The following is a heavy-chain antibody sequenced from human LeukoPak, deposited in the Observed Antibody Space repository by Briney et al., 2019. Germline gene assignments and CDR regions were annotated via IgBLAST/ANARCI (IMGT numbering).Heavy chain of an antibody. D-gene: IGHD6-13*01. Sequence: GGSLRLSCVASGFTFTSYAVSWVRQAPGKGLESVSTARASGGITYYADSVKGRFTISRDSPKNTLHLQMNSLRAEDTAVYYCAKVMAAAGTWFFDYWSQGTLVTVSS. CDR1: GFTFTSYA. J-gene: IGHJ4*02. CDR3: AKVMAAAGTWFFDY. V-gene: IGHV3-23*01. CDR2: ARASGGIT.